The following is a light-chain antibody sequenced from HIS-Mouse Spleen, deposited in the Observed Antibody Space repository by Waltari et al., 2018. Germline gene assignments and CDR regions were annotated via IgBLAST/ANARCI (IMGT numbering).Light chain of an antibody. CDR2: EGS. CDR3: CSYAGSREV. V-gene: IGLV2-23*01. CDR1: SSDVGSYNL. J-gene: IGLJ1*01. Sequence: QSALTQPASVSGSPGPSITISCPGTSSDVGSYNLVSWYQQHPGKAPKLMIYEGSKRPSGVSNRFSGSKSGNTASLTISGLQAEDEADYYCCSYAGSREVFGTGTKVTVL.